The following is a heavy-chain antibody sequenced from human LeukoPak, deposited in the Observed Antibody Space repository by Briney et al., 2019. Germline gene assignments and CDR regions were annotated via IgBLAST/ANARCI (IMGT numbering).Heavy chain of an antibody. Sequence: GGSLRLSCAASGFILSNYRMNWVRQAPGKGLEWVSYISRSGNSREYADSVKGRFTISRDNARDSLHLQMNSLRVEDTAVYYCARAEGIHSSWYLRYYYYGMDVWGQGATVTVSS. CDR2: ISRSGNSR. CDR3: ARAEGIHSSWYLRYYYYGMDV. J-gene: IGHJ6*02. CDR1: GFILSNYR. D-gene: IGHD6-13*01. V-gene: IGHV3-48*04.